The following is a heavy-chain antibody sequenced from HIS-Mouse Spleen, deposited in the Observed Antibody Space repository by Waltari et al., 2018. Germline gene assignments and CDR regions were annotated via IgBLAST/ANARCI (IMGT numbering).Heavy chain of an antibody. J-gene: IGHJ2*01. CDR3: AREIPYSSSWYDWYFDL. Sequence: HLQLQESGPGLVKPSETLSLTCTVSGGSTRSRSCYWGWIRQPPGKGLEWIGSMYYRGRTYYNPSLKSRVTISVDTSKNQFSLKLSSVTAADTAVYYCAREIPYSSSWYDWYFDLWGRGTLVTVSS. D-gene: IGHD6-13*01. V-gene: IGHV4-39*07. CDR2: MYYRGRT. CDR1: GGSTRSRSCY.